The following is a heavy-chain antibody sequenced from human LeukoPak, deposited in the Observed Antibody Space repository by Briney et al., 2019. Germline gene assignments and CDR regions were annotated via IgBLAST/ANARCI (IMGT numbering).Heavy chain of an antibody. J-gene: IGHJ6*02. CDR2: ISSSSSYI. CDR3: ARASALSVLDVVHYYYGMDV. V-gene: IGHV3-21*01. Sequence: GGSLRLSCAASGFTFSSYSMNWVRQAPGKGLEWVSSISSSSSYIYYADSVKGRFTISRDNAKNSLYLQINSLRAEDTAVYYCARASALSVLDVVHYYYGMDVWGQGTTVTVSS. D-gene: IGHD3/OR15-3a*01. CDR1: GFTFSSYS.